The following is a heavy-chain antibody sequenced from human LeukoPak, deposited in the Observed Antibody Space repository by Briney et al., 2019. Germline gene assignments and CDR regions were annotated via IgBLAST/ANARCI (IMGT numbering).Heavy chain of an antibody. Sequence: PSETLSLTCTVSGVSITSHYWSWMRQSPGRGLEWIGNIYYTGSTNYNPSLKSRVAISIDTSKNQFSLNLHSVTAADAAVYYCASAGNPHYFDFWGQGPLVTVS. J-gene: IGHJ4*02. V-gene: IGHV4-59*11. CDR3: ASAGNPHYFDF. CDR1: GVSITSHY. CDR2: IYYTGST.